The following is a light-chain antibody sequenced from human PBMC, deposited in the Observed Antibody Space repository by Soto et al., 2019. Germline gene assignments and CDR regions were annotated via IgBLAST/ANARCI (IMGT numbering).Light chain of an antibody. CDR1: TSNLGSNF. J-gene: IGLJ3*02. V-gene: IGLV1-47*01. CDR3: ASWDDSLSGVV. CDR2: RNR. Sequence: QSVLTQPPSASWTPGQTVTISCSGSTSNLGSNFIYWYQQLPGAAPKLLISRNRQRPSGVPDRFSGSKSGTSGSLVISGLRSEDEADYHCASWDDSLSGVVFGGGTKLTVL.